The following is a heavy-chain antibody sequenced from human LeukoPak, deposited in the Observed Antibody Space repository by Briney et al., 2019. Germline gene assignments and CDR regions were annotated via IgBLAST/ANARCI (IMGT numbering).Heavy chain of an antibody. J-gene: IGHJ4*02. CDR2: ISYSGMT. CDR3: ARQYSK. Sequence: SETLSLTCTVSGVSISSGGDYWGWIRQPPGKGLEWIGSISYSGMTYYNPSLKSRVTVSRDTSKNQFSLKLTSVTAADTAVYYCARQYSKWGQGTLVTLSS. D-gene: IGHD5-12*01. V-gene: IGHV4-39*01. CDR1: GVSISSGGDY.